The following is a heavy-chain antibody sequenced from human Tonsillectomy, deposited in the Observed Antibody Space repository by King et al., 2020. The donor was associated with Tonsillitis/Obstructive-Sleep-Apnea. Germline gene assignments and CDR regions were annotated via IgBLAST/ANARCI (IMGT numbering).Heavy chain of an antibody. CDR3: ASRKNYGDSVPFDY. D-gene: IGHD4-17*01. CDR1: GGSISSNNYY. V-gene: IGHV4-39*01. Sequence: QMQESGPGLVKPSETLSLTCTVSGGSISSNNYYWGWIRQPPGKGLEWIGTISYSGSTYYNPSLKSRVTISVDTSKNQFSLKLNSVTAADTALYYCASRKNYGDSVPFDYWGQGTLVTVSS. J-gene: IGHJ4*02. CDR2: ISYSGST.